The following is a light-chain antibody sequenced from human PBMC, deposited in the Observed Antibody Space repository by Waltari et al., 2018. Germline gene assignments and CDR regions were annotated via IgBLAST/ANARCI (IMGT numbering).Light chain of an antibody. V-gene: IGKV4-1*01. CDR3: QQYYSTIFT. J-gene: IGKJ3*01. Sequence: DIVVTPSPDSLSVSLGERAPLTCTSSQSVLYRSSNKNFLAWYQQKPGQPPKLLIYWASTRESGVPDRFSGSGSGTDFTLTISSLQAEDVAVYYCQQYYSTIFTFGPGTKVDIK. CDR1: QSVLYRSSNKNF. CDR2: WAS.